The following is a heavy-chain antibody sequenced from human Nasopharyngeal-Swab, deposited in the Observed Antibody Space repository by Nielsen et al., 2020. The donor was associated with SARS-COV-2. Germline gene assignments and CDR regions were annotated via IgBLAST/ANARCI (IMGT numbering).Heavy chain of an antibody. D-gene: IGHD3-22*01. J-gene: IGHJ4*02. V-gene: IGHV3-7*03. CDR3: AGNHDNTF. Sequence: GESLKISCVVSGFTFSDHCMNWVRQAPGKGLEWVANIKPDGSEKYYVDSVKGRFTISRDNARNSLFLQMDSLRVEDTAIYYCAGNHDNTFWGQGNLVAVS. CDR1: GFTFSDHC. CDR2: IKPDGSEK.